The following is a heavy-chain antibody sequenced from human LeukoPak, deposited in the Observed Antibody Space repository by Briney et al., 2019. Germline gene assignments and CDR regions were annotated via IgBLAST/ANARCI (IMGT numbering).Heavy chain of an antibody. J-gene: IGHJ4*02. V-gene: IGHV1-2*02. D-gene: IGHD3-16*01. CDR2: IGPKSGDA. Sequence: ASVKVSCKASGYTFTDYYMHWVRQAHGQGLEWMGWIGPKSGDANYAQKFQGRVTMTRDTSIRTAYMELTRLTSDDTAVYYCAREEDYDYGYWGQGTLVTVSS. CDR1: GYTFTDYY. CDR3: AREEDYDYGY.